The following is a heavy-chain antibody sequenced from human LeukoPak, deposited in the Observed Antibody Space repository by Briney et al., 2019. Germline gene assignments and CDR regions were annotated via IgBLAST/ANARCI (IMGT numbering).Heavy chain of an antibody. CDR1: GGSISSSTYY. CDR3: ARDSAYYYGSGSSYMDV. CDR2: IYYSGST. Sequence: SETLSLTCTVSGGSISSSTYYWGWIRQPPGKGLEWIGSIYYSGSTYYNPSLKSRVTISVDTSKNQFSLKLSSVTAADTAVYYCARDSAYYYGSGSSYMDVWGKGTTVTVSS. V-gene: IGHV4-39*07. J-gene: IGHJ6*03. D-gene: IGHD3-10*01.